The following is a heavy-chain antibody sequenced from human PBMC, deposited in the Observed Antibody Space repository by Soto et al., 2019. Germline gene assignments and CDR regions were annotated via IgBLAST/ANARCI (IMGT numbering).Heavy chain of an antibody. CDR1: GYTLTELS. CDR3: ATDREPAYVWGSYRYRASARGAFDI. D-gene: IGHD3-16*02. CDR2: FDPEDGET. V-gene: IGHV1-24*01. Sequence: GASVKVSCKVSGYTLTELSMHWVRQAPGKGLEWMGGFDPEDGETIYAQKFQGRVTMTEDTSTDTAYMELSNLGSEDTAVYYCATDREPAYVWGSYRYRASARGAFDIWGQGTMVTVSS. J-gene: IGHJ3*02.